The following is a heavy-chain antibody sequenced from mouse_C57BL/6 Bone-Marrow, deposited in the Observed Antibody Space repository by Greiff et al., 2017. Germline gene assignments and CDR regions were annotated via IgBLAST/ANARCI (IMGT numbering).Heavy chain of an antibody. CDR3: ARTPSHYYGSSNWYCDV. V-gene: IGHV1-55*01. Sequence: QVQLQQPGAELVKPGASVKMSCKASGYTFTSYWITWVKQRPGQGLEWIGDIYPGSGSTNYNEKFKSKATLTVDTSSSTAYMQLSSLTSEDSAVYYCARTPSHYYGSSNWYCDVWGTETTVSVAS. D-gene: IGHD1-1*01. J-gene: IGHJ1*03. CDR2: IYPGSGST. CDR1: GYTFTSYW.